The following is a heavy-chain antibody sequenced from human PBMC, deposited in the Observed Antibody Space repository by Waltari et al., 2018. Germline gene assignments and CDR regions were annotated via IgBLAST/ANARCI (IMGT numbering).Heavy chain of an antibody. CDR3: TRDHCSGGSCYSGAFDI. V-gene: IGHV3-49*03. Sequence: EVQLVESGGGLVQPGRSLRLSCTASGFTFGDYAMSWFRQAPGKGLEWVGFIRSKAYGGTTEYAASVKGRFTISRDDSKSIAYLQMNSLKTEDTAVYYCTRDHCSGGSCYSGAFDIWGQGTMVTVSS. J-gene: IGHJ3*02. CDR2: IRSKAYGGTT. CDR1: GFTFGDYA. D-gene: IGHD2-15*01.